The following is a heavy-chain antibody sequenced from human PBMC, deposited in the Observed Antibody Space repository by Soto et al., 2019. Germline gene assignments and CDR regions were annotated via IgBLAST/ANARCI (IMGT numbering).Heavy chain of an antibody. CDR2: ISSSSSTI. J-gene: IGHJ5*02. V-gene: IGHV3-48*01. CDR1: GFTFSSYS. D-gene: IGHD2-15*01. CDR3: ASRGSLVAATWGVVGWNWFDP. Sequence: GGSLRLSCAASGFTFSSYSMNWVRQAPGKGLEWVSYISSSSSTIYYADSVKGRFTISRDNAKNSLYLQMNSLRAEDTAVYYCASRGSLVAATWGVVGWNWFDPWGQGTLVTVSS.